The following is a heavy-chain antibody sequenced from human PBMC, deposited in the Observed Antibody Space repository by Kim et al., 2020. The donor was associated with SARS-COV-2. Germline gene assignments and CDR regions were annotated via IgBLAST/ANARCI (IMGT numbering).Heavy chain of an antibody. J-gene: IGHJ4*02. V-gene: IGHV4-39*07. CDR2: IYYSGST. CDR1: GGSISSSSYY. D-gene: IGHD5-12*01. Sequence: SETLSLTCTVSGGSISSSSYYWGWIRQPPGKGLEWIGSIYYSGSTYYNPSLKSRVTISVDTSKNQFSLKLSSVTAADTAVYYCARVEMATMFGYYFDYWGQGTLVTVSS. CDR3: ARVEMATMFGYYFDY.